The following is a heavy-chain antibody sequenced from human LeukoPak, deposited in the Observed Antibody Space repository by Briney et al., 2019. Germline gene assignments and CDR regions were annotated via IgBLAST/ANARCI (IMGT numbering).Heavy chain of an antibody. J-gene: IGHJ4*01. CDR2: LYSGGST. V-gene: IGHV3-53*01. CDR1: GFSVSGIH. D-gene: IGHD3-3*01. Sequence: GGSLRLSCVASGFSVSGIHMNWVRQAPGKDLEWVSGLYSGGSTYYADSVKGRFTISRDNSKNALYLQMNSLTAEDTAVYYCARDPRYSRSGYFDSWGHGTLVTVSS. CDR3: ARDPRYSRSGYFDS.